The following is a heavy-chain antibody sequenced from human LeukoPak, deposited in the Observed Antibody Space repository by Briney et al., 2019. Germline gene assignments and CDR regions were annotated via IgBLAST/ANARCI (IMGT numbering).Heavy chain of an antibody. CDR2: MNPHSGNT. CDR3: ATRYDILTDRAFDI. Sequence: ASVKVFCKACGYNCTSYDINWVRQATGQGLVWMGWMNPHSGNTVYAHQFLDRVTMTRNTSLSTAYMDLSSLRSEYTAVYKQATRYDILTDRAFDIWGQGTMVTVSS. D-gene: IGHD3-9*01. J-gene: IGHJ3*02. CDR1: GYNCTSYD. V-gene: IGHV1-8*01.